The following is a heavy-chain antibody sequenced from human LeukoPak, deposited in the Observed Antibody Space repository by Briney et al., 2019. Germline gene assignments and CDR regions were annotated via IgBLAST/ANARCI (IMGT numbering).Heavy chain of an antibody. Sequence: GGSLRLSCAASGFTLSSFALSWVRQAPGKGLEWVSTISGSGGSTYYADSVKGRFTISRDNSKNTLYLQMNSLRAEDTAVYYCARVRSGYSDYWGQGTLVTVSS. CDR1: GFTLSSFA. CDR3: ARVRSGYSDY. CDR2: ISGSGGST. V-gene: IGHV3-23*01. D-gene: IGHD3-22*01. J-gene: IGHJ4*02.